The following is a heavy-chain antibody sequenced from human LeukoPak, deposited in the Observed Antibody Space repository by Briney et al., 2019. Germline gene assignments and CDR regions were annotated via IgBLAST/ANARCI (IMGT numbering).Heavy chain of an antibody. CDR2: IYPGDSDT. V-gene: IGHV5-51*01. Sequence: GESLKISCKGSGYSFSGNWIGWVRQMPGKGLEWMGIIYPGDSDTRYSPSFQGQVTISVDKSSATAYLQWSSLKASDTAMYYCARHMGGHRQQPDYWGQGTLVTVSA. D-gene: IGHD6-13*01. J-gene: IGHJ4*02. CDR1: GYSFSGNW. CDR3: ARHMGGHRQQPDY.